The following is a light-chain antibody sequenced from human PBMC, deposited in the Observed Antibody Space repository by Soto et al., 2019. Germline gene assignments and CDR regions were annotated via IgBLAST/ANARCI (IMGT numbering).Light chain of an antibody. V-gene: IGKV3-15*01. J-gene: IGKJ1*01. CDR1: ESVSSN. CDR3: QQYGSSPRT. CDR2: GAS. Sequence: EIVMRQSPATLSVSPGERATLSCRASESVSSNLAWYQQKVGQAPRLLISGASTRATGIPARFSGSGSGTDFTLTISRLEPEDFAVYYCQQYGSSPRTFGQGTKVDIK.